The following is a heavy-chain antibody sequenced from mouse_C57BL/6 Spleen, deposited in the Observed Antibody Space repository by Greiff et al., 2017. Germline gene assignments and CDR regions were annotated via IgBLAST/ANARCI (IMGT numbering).Heavy chain of an antibody. CDR1: GYTFTSYW. V-gene: IGHV1-74*01. CDR3: AIEYDDYYAMDY. Sequence: QVQLQQPGAELVKPGASVKVSCKASGYTFTSYWMHWVKQRPGQGLEWIGRIHPSGSDTNYNQKFKGKATLTVDKSSSTAYMQLSSLTSEDSAVYYCAIEYDDYYAMDYWGPGTSVTVSS. CDR2: IHPSGSDT. J-gene: IGHJ4*01. D-gene: IGHD2-14*01.